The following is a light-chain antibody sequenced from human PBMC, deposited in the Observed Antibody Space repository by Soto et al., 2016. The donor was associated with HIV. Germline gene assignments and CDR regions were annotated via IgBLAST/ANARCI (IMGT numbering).Light chain of an antibody. CDR2: AAM. CDR3: QKYNGVIT. Sequence: DIQMTQSPSSLSGSIGDRVSITCRAGQDIYNYLAWYQQKPGKVPRLLISAAMNLESGVPSRFRGSGSGTEFTLTITSLQPEDIATYYCQKYNGVITFGGGTKVEI. J-gene: IGKJ4*01. CDR1: QDIYNY. V-gene: IGKV1-27*01.